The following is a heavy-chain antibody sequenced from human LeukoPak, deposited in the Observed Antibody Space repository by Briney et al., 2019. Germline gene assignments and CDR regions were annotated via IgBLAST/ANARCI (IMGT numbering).Heavy chain of an antibody. CDR3: ARGGSDWGNDY. CDR2: IDYSGNT. J-gene: IGHJ4*02. D-gene: IGHD1-26*01. Sequence: SETLSLTCTVSGGPITRSKYYWGWIRQPPGKGLEWIGNIDYSGNTYYNSSLKSRVTISVDTSKNQFSLKLSSVTAADTAVYYCARGGSDWGNDYWGQGTLVTVSS. V-gene: IGHV4-39*01. CDR1: GGPITRSKYY.